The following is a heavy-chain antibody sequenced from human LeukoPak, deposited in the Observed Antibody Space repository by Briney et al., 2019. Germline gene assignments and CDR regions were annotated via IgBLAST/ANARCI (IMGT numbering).Heavy chain of an antibody. J-gene: IGHJ3*02. CDR2: ISSSSSYI. V-gene: IGHV3-21*01. CDR3: ARDGREGAFDI. CDR1: GFIFSSYA. Sequence: GGSLRLSCAASGFIFSSYAMSWVRQAPGKGLEWVSSISSSSSYIYYADSVKGRFTISRDNAKNSLYLQMNSLRAEDTAVYYCARDGREGAFDIWGQGTMVTVSS.